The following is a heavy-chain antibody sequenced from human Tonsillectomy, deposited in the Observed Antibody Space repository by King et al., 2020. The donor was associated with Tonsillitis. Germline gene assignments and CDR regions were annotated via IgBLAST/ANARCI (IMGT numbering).Heavy chain of an antibody. J-gene: IGHJ3*02. CDR3: ARYDSTGAGAFDI. Sequence: QLVQSGAEVKKPGESLKISCKGSGYSFTRYWIVWVRQMPGKGLDWMGLIYPGDSETRYSPSFQGQVTISADKYISTAFLQWSRLKASDSAIYYCARYDSTGAGAFDIWGQGTMVTVSS. V-gene: IGHV5-51*01. CDR1: GYSFTRYW. CDR2: IYPGDSET. D-gene: IGHD3-22*01.